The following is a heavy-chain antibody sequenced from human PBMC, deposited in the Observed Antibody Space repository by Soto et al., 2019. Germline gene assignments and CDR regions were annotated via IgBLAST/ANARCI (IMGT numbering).Heavy chain of an antibody. V-gene: IGHV3-21*01. CDR3: AGQYSWGYSSSSSTPFDY. D-gene: IGHD6-6*01. CDR2: ISSSSSYI. CDR1: GFTFSSYS. J-gene: IGHJ4*02. Sequence: GGSLRLSCAASGFTFSSYSMNWVRQAPGKGLEWVSSISSSSSYIYYADSVKGRFTISRDNAKNSLYLQMNSLRAEDTAVYYCAGQYSWGYSSSSSTPFDYWGQGTLVTVSS.